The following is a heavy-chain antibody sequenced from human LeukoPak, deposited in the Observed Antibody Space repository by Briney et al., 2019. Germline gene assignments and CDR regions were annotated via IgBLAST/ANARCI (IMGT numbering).Heavy chain of an antibody. V-gene: IGHV4-34*01. CDR3: ARQWLVSPLFDY. J-gene: IGHJ4*02. CDR1: GGSLSGYY. CDR2: TNHSGST. Sequence: PSETLSLTCAVYGGSLSGYYWSWIRQPPGKGLEWIGETNHSGSTNYNPSLKSRVTISVDTSKNQLSLKLSSMTAADTAVYYCARQWLVSPLFDYWGQGTLVTVSS. D-gene: IGHD6-19*01.